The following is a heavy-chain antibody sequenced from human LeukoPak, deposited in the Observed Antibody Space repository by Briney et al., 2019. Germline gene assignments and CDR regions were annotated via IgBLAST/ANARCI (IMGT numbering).Heavy chain of an antibody. D-gene: IGHD6-19*01. CDR3: ARVVGEVAGTRGWFDP. Sequence: ASVKVSCKASGGTFSSYAISWVRQAPGQGLEWMGGIIPIFGTANYAQKFQGRVTITADKSTSTAYMELSSLRSEDTAVYYCARVVGEVAGTRGWFDPWGQGTLVTVSS. V-gene: IGHV1-69*06. J-gene: IGHJ5*02. CDR1: GGTFSSYA. CDR2: IIPIFGTA.